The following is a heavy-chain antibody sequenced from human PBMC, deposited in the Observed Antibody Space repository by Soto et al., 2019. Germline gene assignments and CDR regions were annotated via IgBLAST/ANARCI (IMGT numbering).Heavy chain of an antibody. Sequence: QMQLVQSGPEVKKPGTSVKVSCKASGFTFTSSAVQWVRQARGQRLEWIGWIVVGSGNTNYAQKCQERVTITRDMSTSTAYMELSSLRSEDTAVYYCAATGIAVAGFDYWGQGTLVTVSS. V-gene: IGHV1-58*01. D-gene: IGHD6-19*01. CDR3: AATGIAVAGFDY. CDR1: GFTFTSSA. J-gene: IGHJ4*02. CDR2: IVVGSGNT.